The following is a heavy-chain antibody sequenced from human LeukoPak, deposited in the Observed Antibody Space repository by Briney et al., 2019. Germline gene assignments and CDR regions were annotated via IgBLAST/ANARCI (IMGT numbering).Heavy chain of an antibody. Sequence: ASVKVSCKASGYTFTGYYMHWVRQAPGQGLEWMGWINPNSGGTNYAQKFQGRVTVTRDTSISTAYMELSRLRSDDTAVYYCARGNIAVAGYFDYWGQGTLVTVSS. D-gene: IGHD6-19*01. V-gene: IGHV1-2*02. CDR1: GYTFTGYY. CDR2: INPNSGGT. CDR3: ARGNIAVAGYFDY. J-gene: IGHJ4*02.